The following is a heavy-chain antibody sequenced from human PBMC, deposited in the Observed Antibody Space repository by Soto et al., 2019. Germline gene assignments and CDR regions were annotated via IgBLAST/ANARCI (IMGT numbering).Heavy chain of an antibody. D-gene: IGHD3-22*01. CDR2: IYHSGST. CDR3: ASLGAYYKALDS. Sequence: SETLSLTCAASGGSISSGGYSWSWIRQPPGKGLEWIGYIYHSGSTYYNPSLKSRVTISIDRSKTQFSLKRSSVPAADPAVYYCASLGAYYKALDSWGQGTLVTVSS. CDR1: GGSISSGGYS. J-gene: IGHJ4*02. V-gene: IGHV4-30-2*01.